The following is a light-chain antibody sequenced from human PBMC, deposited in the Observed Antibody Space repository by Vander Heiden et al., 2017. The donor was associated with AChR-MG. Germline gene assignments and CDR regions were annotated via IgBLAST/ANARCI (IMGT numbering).Light chain of an antibody. J-gene: IGKJ4*01. CDR3: QQYGSSHT. V-gene: IGKV3-20*01. Sequence: EIVLTQSPGTLSLSPGERATLSCRASQSVSSSYLAWYQQKPGQAPRLLIYGASRRGTGIPDRFSGSGSGTDFTLTISRLEPEDFALYYCQQYGSSHTFGGGTKVEIK. CDR2: GAS. CDR1: QSVSSSY.